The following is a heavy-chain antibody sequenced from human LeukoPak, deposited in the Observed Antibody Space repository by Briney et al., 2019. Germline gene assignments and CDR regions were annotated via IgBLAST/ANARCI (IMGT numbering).Heavy chain of an antibody. D-gene: IGHD2-2*01. Sequence: PGGSLRLSCAASGFTFSTYDMHWVRQVSGKGLEWVSSIGTIGDTFYPGSVKGRFTISRENAKNSLYLQMNGLRAEDTAVYYCAKDGGYCSSTSCHYYYYYYYMDVWGKGTTVTVSS. CDR3: AKDGGYCSSTSCHYYYYYYYMDV. J-gene: IGHJ6*03. V-gene: IGHV3-13*01. CDR2: IGTIGDT. CDR1: GFTFSTYD.